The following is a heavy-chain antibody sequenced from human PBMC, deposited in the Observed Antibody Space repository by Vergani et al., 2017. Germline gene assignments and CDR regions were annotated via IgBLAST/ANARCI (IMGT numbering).Heavy chain of an antibody. D-gene: IGHD4-17*01. CDR3: ARSTVTTFYYSGMDV. Sequence: EVQLVESGGGLVKPGGSLRLSCAASEFTFSTYSMNWVRQAPGKGLEWVSSISSSSSYIYYADSVKGRFSISRDNAKNSLYLQMNSLRAEDKAVYYCARSTVTTFYYSGMDVWGQGTTVTVSS. V-gene: IGHV3-21*01. CDR2: ISSSSSYI. CDR1: EFTFSTYS. J-gene: IGHJ6*02.